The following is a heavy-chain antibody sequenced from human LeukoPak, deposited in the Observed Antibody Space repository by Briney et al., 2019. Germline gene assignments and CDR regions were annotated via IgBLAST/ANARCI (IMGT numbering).Heavy chain of an antibody. V-gene: IGHV3-11*01. Sequence: GGSLRLSCAASGFTLSDYSMSWIRQAAGKGLGCVSYSLGHTNAMSYADSVKSCLAISRDNAKNSLYLQLHSLRAEDTAVYVRVRWDSTASHFYYFDCWGQGALVIVSS. CDR1: GFTLSDYS. CDR2: SLGHTNAM. J-gene: IGHJ4*02. CDR3: VRWDSTASHFYYFDC. D-gene: IGHD2/OR15-2a*01.